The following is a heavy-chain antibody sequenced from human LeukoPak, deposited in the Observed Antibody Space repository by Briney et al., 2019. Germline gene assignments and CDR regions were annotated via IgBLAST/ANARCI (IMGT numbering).Heavy chain of an antibody. D-gene: IGHD4-11*01. CDR3: ARTLQSRGMDV. Sequence: SVKVSCKASGGTFSSYAISWVRQAPGQGLEWMGRIIPILGIANYAQKFQGSVTITADKSTSTAYMELSSLRSEDTAVYYCARTLQSRGMDVWGQGTTVTVSS. V-gene: IGHV1-69*04. CDR1: GGTFSSYA. CDR2: IIPILGIA. J-gene: IGHJ6*02.